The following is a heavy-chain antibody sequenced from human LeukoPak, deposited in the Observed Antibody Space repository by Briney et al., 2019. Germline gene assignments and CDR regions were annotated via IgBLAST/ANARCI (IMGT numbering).Heavy chain of an antibody. CDR3: ARGLSRRYFDL. J-gene: IGHJ2*01. CDR1: GGSFSGYY. Sequence: SETLSLTCAVYGGSFSGYYWSWIRQPPGKGLEWIGEINHSGSTSYNPSLKSRVTISVDTSKNQFSLKLSSVTAADTAVYYCARGLSRRYFDLWGRGTLVTVSS. CDR2: INHSGST. V-gene: IGHV4-34*01. D-gene: IGHD3-10*01.